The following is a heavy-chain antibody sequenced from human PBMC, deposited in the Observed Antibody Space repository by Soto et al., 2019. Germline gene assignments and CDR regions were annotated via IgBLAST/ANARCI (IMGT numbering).Heavy chain of an antibody. CDR3: ASYPVVVAAIYGRGGHGPFDY. CDR1: GFTFSSYA. CDR2: ISGSGGST. Sequence: EVQLLESGGGLVQPGGSLRLSCAASGFTFSSYAMSWVRQAPGKGLEWVSAISGSGGSTYYADSVKGRFTISRDNSKNTLYLQMNSLRAEDTAVYYCASYPVVVAAIYGRGGHGPFDYWGQGTLVTVSS. V-gene: IGHV3-23*01. J-gene: IGHJ4*02. D-gene: IGHD2-15*01.